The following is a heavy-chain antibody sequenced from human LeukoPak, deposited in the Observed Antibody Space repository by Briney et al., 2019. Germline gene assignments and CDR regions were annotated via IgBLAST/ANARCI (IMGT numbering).Heavy chain of an antibody. V-gene: IGHV3-7*01. J-gene: IGHJ4*02. Sequence: GGSLRLSCAASGFTFSSYWMSWVRQAPGKGLEWVANIKQDGSEKYYVDSVKGRFTISRDNARNSLYLQMNSLRAEDTAVYYCARDGDYGDLYYSDYWGQGTLVTVSS. CDR3: ARDGDYGDLYYSDY. D-gene: IGHD4-17*01. CDR2: IKQDGSEK. CDR1: GFTFSSYW.